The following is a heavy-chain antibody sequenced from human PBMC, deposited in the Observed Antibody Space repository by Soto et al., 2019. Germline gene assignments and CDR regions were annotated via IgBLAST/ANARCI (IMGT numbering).Heavy chain of an antibody. J-gene: IGHJ4*02. Sequence: GGSLRLSCAATGFTLSGHWMHWVRQAPGKGLVWVSRINGDGSSTSYADSVKGRFTISRDNAKNTLYLQMNSLRAEDTAVYYCAKDRYYYDSSGVYYFDYWGQGTLVTVSS. V-gene: IGHV3-74*01. CDR1: GFTLSGHW. CDR2: INGDGSST. D-gene: IGHD3-22*01. CDR3: AKDRYYYDSSGVYYFDY.